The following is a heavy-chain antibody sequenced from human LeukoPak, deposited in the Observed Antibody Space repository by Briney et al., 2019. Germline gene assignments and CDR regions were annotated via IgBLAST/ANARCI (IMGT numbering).Heavy chain of an antibody. J-gene: IGHJ4*02. CDR3: ARDLYYYGSGTDNFLYY. V-gene: IGHV3-53*01. CDR2: INSGGST. CDR1: GFTVSSNY. D-gene: IGHD3-10*01. Sequence: GGSLRLSCAASGFTVSSNYMNWVRQAPGQGLEWVSVINSGGSTHYADSVKGRFTISRDNSKNTLYLQMNSLRAEDTAVYYCARDLYYYGSGTDNFLYYWGQGTLVTVSS.